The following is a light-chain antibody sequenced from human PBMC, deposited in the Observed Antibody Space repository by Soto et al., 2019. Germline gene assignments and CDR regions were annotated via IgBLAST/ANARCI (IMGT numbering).Light chain of an antibody. CDR3: QQYGDSPKT. V-gene: IGKV3-20*01. Sequence: EIVLTQSPGTLSLSPGERATLSCRASQSVSSSYLAWYQQKPGQAPRLLIYGASTRATGIPDRFSGSGSETDFTLTITRLEPEDFAVYYCQQYGDSPKTFGQGTKVEI. J-gene: IGKJ1*01. CDR1: QSVSSSY. CDR2: GAS.